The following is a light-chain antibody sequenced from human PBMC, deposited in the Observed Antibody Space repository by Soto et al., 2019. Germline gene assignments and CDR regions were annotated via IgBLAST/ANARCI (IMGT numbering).Light chain of an antibody. CDR2: DTS. CDR1: QSISIY. J-gene: IGKJ4*01. V-gene: IGKV3-11*01. Sequence: EIVLTQSPATLSLSPGEIATLSCRASQSISIYLAWYQQKPGQAPRLLIYDTSNRAPGIPARFSGGGSGTDLPLTISSLENEDFAIYDCQNRSKWPPLTFGGGTKVEIK. CDR3: QNRSKWPPLT.